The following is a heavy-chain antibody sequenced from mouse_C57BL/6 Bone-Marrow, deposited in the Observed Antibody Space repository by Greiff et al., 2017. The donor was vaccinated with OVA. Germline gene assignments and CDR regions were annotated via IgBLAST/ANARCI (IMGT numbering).Heavy chain of an antibody. V-gene: IGHV1-81*01. CDR3: ARGLRRFAY. Sequence: QLKESGAELARPGASVKLSCKASGYTFTSYGISWVKQRTGQGLEWIGEIYPRSGNTYYNEKFKGKATLTADKSSSTAYMELRSLTSEDSAVYFCARGLRRFAYWGQGTLVTVSA. CDR1: GYTFTSYG. J-gene: IGHJ3*01. D-gene: IGHD2-4*01. CDR2: IYPRSGNT.